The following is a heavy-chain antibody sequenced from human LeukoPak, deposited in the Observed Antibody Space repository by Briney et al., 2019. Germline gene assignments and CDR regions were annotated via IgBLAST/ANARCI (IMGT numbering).Heavy chain of an antibody. D-gene: IGHD3-22*01. CDR3: ARVNPISSGFYAY. V-gene: IGHV3-48*04. Sequence: PGGSLRLSCAASGFTFSSYGMHWVRQAPGKGPEWVSYISGTSSITHYADSVKGRFTISRDNAKNSLYLQMNSLRVEDTAVYYCARVNPISSGFYAYWGQGTLVTVSS. J-gene: IGHJ4*02. CDR1: GFTFSSYG. CDR2: ISGTSSIT.